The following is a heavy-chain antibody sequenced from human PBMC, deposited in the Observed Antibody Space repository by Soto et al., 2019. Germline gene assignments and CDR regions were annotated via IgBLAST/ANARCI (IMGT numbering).Heavy chain of an antibody. CDR3: ARTVRSYSWSYFDD. J-gene: IGHJ4*02. CDR1: GSSLTTTHW. CDR2: IYRSGST. Sequence: PSETLSLTCAVSGSSLTTTHWCSCVRQSPGKGLEWIGEIYRSGSTKYNPSLKSRVSMSLDKSKNEFSLNLKSVTAADTAVYYCARTVRSYSWSYFDDWGQGTLVTVSS. D-gene: IGHD4-4*01. V-gene: IGHV4-4*02.